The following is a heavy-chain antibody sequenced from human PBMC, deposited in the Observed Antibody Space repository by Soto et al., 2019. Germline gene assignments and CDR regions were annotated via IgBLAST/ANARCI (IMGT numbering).Heavy chain of an antibody. V-gene: IGHV3-7*03. Sequence: GGSLRLSCVVSDFPLSGYPMNWVRQAPGKGLEWVGNINRRGSEANYAAAVRGRFIISRDNARNSLFLQMNSLRADDTAVYFCAKGPQPAANYFDYWGQGTPVTVSS. J-gene: IGHJ4*02. D-gene: IGHD2-2*01. CDR2: INRRGSEA. CDR3: AKGPQPAANYFDY. CDR1: DFPLSGYP.